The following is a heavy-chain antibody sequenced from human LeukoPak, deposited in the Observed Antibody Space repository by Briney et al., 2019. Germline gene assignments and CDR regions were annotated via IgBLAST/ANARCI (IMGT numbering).Heavy chain of an antibody. CDR3: ARQGSFDCFDY. D-gene: IGHD3-9*01. Sequence: PSETLSLTYAVSGGSISSSNWWSWVRQPPGQGLEWIGEIFHDGNTNCNPSLKSRVTISVDTSKNQFSLKLSSVTAADTAVYYCARQGSFDCFDYWGQGTLVTVSS. CDR1: GGSISSSNW. CDR2: IFHDGNT. V-gene: IGHV4-4*02. J-gene: IGHJ4*02.